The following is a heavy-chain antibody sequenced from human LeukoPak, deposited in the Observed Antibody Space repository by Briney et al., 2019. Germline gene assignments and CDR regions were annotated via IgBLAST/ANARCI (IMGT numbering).Heavy chain of an antibody. Sequence: SVKVSCKASGGTFSSYAISWVRQAPGQRLEWMGGIIPIFGTANYAQKFQGRVTITADESTSTAYMELSSLSSEDTAVYYCARVPYYYDSSGYDPALDYWGQGTLVTVSS. V-gene: IGHV1-69*13. J-gene: IGHJ4*02. CDR3: ARVPYYYDSSGYDPALDY. D-gene: IGHD3-22*01. CDR2: IIPIFGTA. CDR1: GGTFSSYA.